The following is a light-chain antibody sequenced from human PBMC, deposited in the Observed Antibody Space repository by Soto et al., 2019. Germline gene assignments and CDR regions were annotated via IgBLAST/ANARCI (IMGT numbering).Light chain of an antibody. J-gene: IGKJ5*01. V-gene: IGKV3-20*01. Sequence: EIVLTQSPATLSLSPGERATPSCRASQTVSITYLTWYQQNPGQAPRLLIFGASKRATGIPDRFSGSGSGRDFTLTISGLEPGDFAVYYCQKYGSSPLISFGQGTRLEIK. CDR2: GAS. CDR3: QKYGSSPLIS. CDR1: QTVSITY.